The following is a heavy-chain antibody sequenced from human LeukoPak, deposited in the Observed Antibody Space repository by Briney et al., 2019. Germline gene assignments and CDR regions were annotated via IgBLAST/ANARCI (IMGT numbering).Heavy chain of an antibody. J-gene: IGHJ4*02. CDR3: AKDLDEVAGSDYFDY. Sequence: GGSLRLSCAASGFTFSSYAMSWVRQAPGKGLEWVSATSGSGGSTYYADSVKGRFTISRDNSKNTLYLQMNSLRAEDTAVYYCAKDLDEVAGSDYFDYWGQGTLVTVSS. CDR2: TSGSGGST. V-gene: IGHV3-23*01. CDR1: GFTFSSYA. D-gene: IGHD6-19*01.